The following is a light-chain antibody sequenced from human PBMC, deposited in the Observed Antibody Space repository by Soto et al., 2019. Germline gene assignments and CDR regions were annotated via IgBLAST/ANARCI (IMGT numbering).Light chain of an antibody. V-gene: IGKV1-5*03. CDR3: QHYNTYSWT. CDR2: KAS. J-gene: IGKJ1*01. CDR1: QSITMW. Sequence: DIHLTQSPSTLSASVGDRVTITCRASQSITMWLAWFQQKPGKAPKLLIYKASSLESGVPSRFSGSGSGTEFTLTISSLQPDDFATYYCQHYNTYSWTFGQGTKVDIK.